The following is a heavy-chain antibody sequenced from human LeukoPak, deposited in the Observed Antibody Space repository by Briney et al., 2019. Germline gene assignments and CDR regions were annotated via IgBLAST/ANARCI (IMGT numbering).Heavy chain of an antibody. CDR1: GGSISSGGYY. CDR3: ARGEEYSSSSDAFDI. J-gene: IGHJ3*02. D-gene: IGHD6-6*01. CDR2: IYYSGST. V-gene: IGHV4-61*08. Sequence: NPSQTLSLTCTVSGGSISSGGYYWSWIRQPPGKGLEWIGYIYYSGSTNYNPSLKSRVTISVDTSKNQFSLELSSVTAADTAVYYCARGEEYSSSSDAFDIWGQGTMVTVSS.